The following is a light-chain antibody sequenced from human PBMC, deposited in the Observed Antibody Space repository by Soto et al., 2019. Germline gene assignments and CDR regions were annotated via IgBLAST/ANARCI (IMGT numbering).Light chain of an antibody. Sequence: DIQMTQSSSTLSASVGDRVTITCRASQRISTWLAWYQQKPGKAPKLLVYKASTLERGVPSRFSGSGSGTEFTLTISSLQPDDFGTYYCQQYNSYSTFGQGTKVEIK. CDR1: QRISTW. CDR3: QQYNSYST. CDR2: KAS. V-gene: IGKV1-5*03. J-gene: IGKJ1*01.